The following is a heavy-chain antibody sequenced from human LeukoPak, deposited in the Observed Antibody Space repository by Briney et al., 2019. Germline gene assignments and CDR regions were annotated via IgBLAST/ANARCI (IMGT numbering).Heavy chain of an antibody. CDR1: GFTFSSYA. J-gene: IGHJ4*02. CDR3: AREMATTETFDY. V-gene: IGHV3-30-3*01. D-gene: IGHD5-12*01. Sequence: WGTLSLSCAASGFTFSSYAMHWVHQAQGKGLEWVAVTSYDGSKKYYADSVKGRFTISRDNSTNTLYLQMNSLRAEDTAVYYCAREMATTETFDYRGQRALVTVSS. CDR2: TSYDGSKK.